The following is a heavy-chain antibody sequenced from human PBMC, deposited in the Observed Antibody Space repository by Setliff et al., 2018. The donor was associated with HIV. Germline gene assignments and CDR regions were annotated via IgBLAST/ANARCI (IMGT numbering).Heavy chain of an antibody. J-gene: IGHJ4*02. CDR3: ARGRSRYYYDGSGYYVDY. CDR2: IYYIGNT. Sequence: SETLSLTCTVSGGSISGYYWSWIRRPPGKGLEWIGYIYYIGNTNYNPSLKGRVTLSVDTSKNQLSLKLSSVTAADTAVYYCARGRSRYYYDGSGYYVDYWGQGTLVTVSS. D-gene: IGHD3-22*01. CDR1: GGSISGYY. V-gene: IGHV4-59*01.